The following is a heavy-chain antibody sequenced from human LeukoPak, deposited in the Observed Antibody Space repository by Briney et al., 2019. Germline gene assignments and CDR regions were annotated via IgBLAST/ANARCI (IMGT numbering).Heavy chain of an antibody. V-gene: IGHV3-7*01. D-gene: IGHD3-16*01. CDR2: IKQDGSEK. CDR1: GFTFSSYW. J-gene: IGHJ3*02. CDR3: ARVVGYDYVWGSYHDAFDI. Sequence: TGGSLRLSCAASGFTFSSYWMSWVRQAPGKGLEWVANIKQDGSEKYYVDSVKGRFTISRDNAKNSLYLQMNSLRAEDTAVYYCARVVGYDYVWGSYHDAFDIWGQGTMVTVSS.